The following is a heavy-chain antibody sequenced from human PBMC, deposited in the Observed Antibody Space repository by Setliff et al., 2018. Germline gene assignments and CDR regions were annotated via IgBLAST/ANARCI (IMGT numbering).Heavy chain of an antibody. J-gene: IGHJ6*03. CDR1: GGSVSSGSYY. V-gene: IGHV4-61*01. Sequence: SETLSLTCTVSGGSVSSGSYYWSWIRQPPGKGLEWIGYIYYSGSTNYNPSLKSRVTISVDTSKNQFSLKLSSVTAADTAVYYCAREETSSGWYIYYYYYMDVWGKGTTVTVSS. CDR3: AREETSSGWYIYYYYYMDV. D-gene: IGHD6-19*01. CDR2: IYYSGST.